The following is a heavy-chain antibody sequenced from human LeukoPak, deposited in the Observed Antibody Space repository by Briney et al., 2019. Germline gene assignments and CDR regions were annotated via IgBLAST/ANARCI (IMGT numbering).Heavy chain of an antibody. CDR2: ISGSGDNT. V-gene: IGHV3-23*01. D-gene: IGHD1-1*01. J-gene: IGHJ4*02. CDR3: TSLEYNWNDGIDY. CDR1: GFTFSSYA. Sequence: GGSLRFSCAASGFTFSSYAMSWVRQAPGKGLEWVSGISGSGDNTYYADSVKGRFTISRDDSKNTAYLQMNSLKTEDTAVYYCTSLEYNWNDGIDYWGQGTLVTVSS.